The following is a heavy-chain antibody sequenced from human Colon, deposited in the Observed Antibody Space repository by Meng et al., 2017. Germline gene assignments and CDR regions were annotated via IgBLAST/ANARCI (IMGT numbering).Heavy chain of an antibody. D-gene: IGHD4-17*01. Sequence: QGQWPESCTGLGGPLETAVPSVNFSWSYGRIDYYYWSWLRQAPGKGLEWIGYLYYSGITSYNLSLKGRVTMSLDTSKNQLSRRLTSVTAADTAVYYCARANGDYDVTWFDPWGQGTLVTVSS. V-gene: IGHV4-61*01. CDR3: ARANGDYDVTWFDP. CDR1: WSYGRIDYYY. J-gene: IGHJ5*02. CDR2: LYYSGIT.